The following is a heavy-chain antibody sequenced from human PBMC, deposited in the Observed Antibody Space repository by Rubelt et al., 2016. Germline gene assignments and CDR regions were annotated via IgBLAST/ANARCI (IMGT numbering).Heavy chain of an antibody. CDR3: ARETDP. V-gene: IGHV3-30*07. Sequence: SYDGSNKYYADSVKGRFTISRDNSKNTLYLQMNSLRAEDTAVYYCARETDPWGQGTLVTVSS. CDR2: SYDGSNK. J-gene: IGHJ5*02.